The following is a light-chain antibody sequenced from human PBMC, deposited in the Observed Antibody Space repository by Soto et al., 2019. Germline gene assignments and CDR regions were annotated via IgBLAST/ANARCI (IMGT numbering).Light chain of an antibody. CDR1: QGISSY. CDR3: QHLNTYPRT. J-gene: IGKJ2*01. V-gene: IGKV1-9*01. CDR2: GAS. Sequence: DIQLTQSPSFLSASVGDRVTITCRASQGISSYLAWYQQPPAKAPKLLIYGASTLQRGVSSRFSGSGSGTEFTLTISSLQPEDFATYYCQHLNTYPRTFGQGTKLEVK.